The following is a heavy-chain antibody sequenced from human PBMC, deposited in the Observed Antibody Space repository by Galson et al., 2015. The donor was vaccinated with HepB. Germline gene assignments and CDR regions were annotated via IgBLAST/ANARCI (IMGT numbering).Heavy chain of an antibody. CDR1: GFTFSSYA. V-gene: IGHV3-23*01. J-gene: IGHJ6*02. CDR2: ISGSGGST. Sequence: SLRLSCAASGFTFSSYAMSWVRQAPGKGLEWVSAISGSGGSTYYADSVKGRFTISRDNSKNTLYLQMNSLRAEDTAVYYCAKETTQDRYCSSTSCSILPGGYYYGMDVWGQGTTVTVSS. CDR3: AKETTQDRYCSSTSCSILPGGYYYGMDV. D-gene: IGHD2-2*01.